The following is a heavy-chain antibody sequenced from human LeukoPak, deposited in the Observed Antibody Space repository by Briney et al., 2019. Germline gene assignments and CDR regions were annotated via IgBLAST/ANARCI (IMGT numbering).Heavy chain of an antibody. Sequence: SETLSPTCTVSGGSINNYYWNWIRQPPGKGLEWIGYIHFSGSSRYNPSLKSRVTMSLDTSKNELSLNLSSATAADTAVYYCASRSAVTVSGFDYWGQGTLVTVSS. CDR2: IHFSGSS. D-gene: IGHD3-10*01. CDR1: GGSINNYY. CDR3: ASRSAVTVSGFDY. V-gene: IGHV4-59*08. J-gene: IGHJ4*02.